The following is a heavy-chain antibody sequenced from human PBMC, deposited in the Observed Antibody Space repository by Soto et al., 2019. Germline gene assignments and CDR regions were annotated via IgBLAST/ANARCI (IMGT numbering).Heavy chain of an antibody. CDR1: GFTLSSYS. D-gene: IGHD6-19*01. V-gene: IGHV3-30-3*01. Sequence: VGSLILSCAXSGFTLSSYSMHWVRQAPGKGLEWVSVISYDGNKKLYGDSAKGRFSISRDTSKNTVYLQMNSLRPEDTAVYYCARSIAVAGLDYWGQGTLVTVSS. CDR3: ARSIAVAGLDY. J-gene: IGHJ4*02. CDR2: ISYDGNKK.